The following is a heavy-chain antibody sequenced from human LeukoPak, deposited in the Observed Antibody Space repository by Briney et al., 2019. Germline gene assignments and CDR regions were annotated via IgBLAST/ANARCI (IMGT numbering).Heavy chain of an antibody. Sequence: KASETLSLTCTVSGGSISSYYWSWIRQPPGKGLEWVGYIYYSGSTNYNPSLKSRVTISVDTSKNQFSLKLSSVTAADTAVYYCASSSILSSSWQEDEYYFDYWGQGTLVTVSS. J-gene: IGHJ4*02. V-gene: IGHV4-59*01. CDR2: IYYSGST. CDR1: GGSISSYY. D-gene: IGHD6-13*01. CDR3: ASSSILSSSWQEDEYYFDY.